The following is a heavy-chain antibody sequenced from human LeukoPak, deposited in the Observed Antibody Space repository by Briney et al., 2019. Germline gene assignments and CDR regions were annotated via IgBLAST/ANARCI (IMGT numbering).Heavy chain of an antibody. J-gene: IGHJ4*02. D-gene: IGHD3-10*01. CDR3: ARDLKVGTGEY. CDR2: IIPILGIA. CDR1: GGTFSSYY. V-gene: IGHV1-69*04. Sequence: SVKVSCKASGGTFSSYYISWVGQAPGQGLEWMGRIIPILGIANYAQKFQGRVTITADKSTSTAYMELSSLRSEDTAVYYCARDLKVGTGEYWGQGTLGTVSS.